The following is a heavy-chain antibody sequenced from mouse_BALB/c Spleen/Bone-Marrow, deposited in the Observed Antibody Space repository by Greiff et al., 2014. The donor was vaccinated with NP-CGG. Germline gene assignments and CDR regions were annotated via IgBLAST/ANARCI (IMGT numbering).Heavy chain of an antibody. Sequence: DVQLEESGGGLVQPGGSLKLSCAASGFTFSSYGMPWVRQSPDKRLELVATINSNGDSTDYPDNVKGRFTISRDNAKNTLYLQMSSLKSEDTAMYYCARGLGFFDYWGQGTTLTVSS. CDR3: ARGLGFFDY. V-gene: IGHV5-6-3*01. J-gene: IGHJ2*01. CDR1: GFTFSSYG. D-gene: IGHD4-1*01. CDR2: INSNGDST.